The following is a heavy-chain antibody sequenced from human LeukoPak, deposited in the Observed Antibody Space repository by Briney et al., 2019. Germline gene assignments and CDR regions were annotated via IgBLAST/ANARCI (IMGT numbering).Heavy chain of an antibody. CDR3: ARHGSAGYSSGWHGNYMEV. CDR2: IYPGDSDT. V-gene: IGHV5-51*01. CDR1: GYSFTSYW. Sequence: GESLKISCKGSGYSFTSYWIGWVRQMPGKGLEWMGIIYPGDSDTRYSPSFQGQVTISADKSISTAYLQWSSLKASDTAMYYCARHGSAGYSSGWHGNYMEVWGKGTTVTISS. J-gene: IGHJ6*03. D-gene: IGHD6-19*01.